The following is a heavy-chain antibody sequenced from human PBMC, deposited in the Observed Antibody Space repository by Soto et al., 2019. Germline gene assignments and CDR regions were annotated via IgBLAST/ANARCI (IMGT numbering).Heavy chain of an antibody. CDR1: GGTFSSYA. Sequence: QVQLVQSGAEVKKPGSSAKVSCKASGGTFSSYAISWVRQAPGQGLEWMGGIIPIFGTANYAQKFQGRVTITADESTSTAYMELSSLRSEDTAVYYCARESGATYPRIMSGVDVWGQGTTVTVSS. V-gene: IGHV1-69*01. J-gene: IGHJ6*02. CDR2: IIPIFGTA. CDR3: ARESGATYPRIMSGVDV. D-gene: IGHD3-16*01.